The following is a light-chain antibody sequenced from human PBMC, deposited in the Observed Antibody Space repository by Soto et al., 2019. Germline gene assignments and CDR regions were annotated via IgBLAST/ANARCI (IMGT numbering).Light chain of an antibody. CDR3: QSYDSRLSEHVV. V-gene: IGLV1-40*01. CDR2: GNS. J-gene: IGLJ2*01. Sequence: QSVLTQPPSVSGAPGQRVTISCTGSSSNIGAGYDVHWYQQLPGTAPKLLIYGNSNRPSGVPDRFSGSKSGTSASLAITGLQAEDEADYYCQSYDSRLSEHVVFGGGTKVTVL. CDR1: SSNIGAGYD.